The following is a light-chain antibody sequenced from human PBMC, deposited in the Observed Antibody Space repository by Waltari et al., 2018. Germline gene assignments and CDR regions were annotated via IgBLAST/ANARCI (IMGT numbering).Light chain of an antibody. CDR1: QSITNY. V-gene: IGKV1-39*01. CDR2: DAA. CDR3: QQTYTSPQN. J-gene: IGKJ1*01. Sequence: DIKLTQSPSSLSASVGDRVTITCRASQSITNYLNWYQKKPGKVPQLLIYDAASLQSGVPSRFSGSGSGTDFTLSINGLQPEDFAIYFCQQTYTSPQNFGQGTRV.